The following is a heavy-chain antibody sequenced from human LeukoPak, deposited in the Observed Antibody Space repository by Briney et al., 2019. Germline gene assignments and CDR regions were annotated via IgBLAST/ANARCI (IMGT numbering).Heavy chain of an antibody. V-gene: IGHV4-39*01. Sequence: PSETLSLTCTVSGGSISSSSYYWGWIRQPPGKGLEWIGSIYYSGSTYYNPSLKSRVTISVDTSKNQFSLKLSSVTAADTAVYYCARKTRVNSSGWYFDYWGQGTLVTVSS. CDR1: GGSISSSSYY. J-gene: IGHJ4*02. CDR3: ARKTRVNSSGWYFDY. CDR2: IYYSGST. D-gene: IGHD6-19*01.